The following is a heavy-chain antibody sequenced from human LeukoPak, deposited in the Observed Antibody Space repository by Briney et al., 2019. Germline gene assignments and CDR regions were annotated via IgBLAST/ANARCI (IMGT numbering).Heavy chain of an antibody. CDR1: GFTFSSYA. J-gene: IGHJ6*02. V-gene: IGHV3-23*01. CDR2: ISGSGGST. Sequence: GGSLRLSCAASGFTFSSYAMSWVRQAPGKGLEWVSAISGSGGSTYYADSVKGRFTISRDNSKNTLYLQMDSLRAEDTAVYYCAKGMTTVLYYYYYGMDVWGQGTTVTVSS. D-gene: IGHD4-17*01. CDR3: AKGMTTVLYYYYYGMDV.